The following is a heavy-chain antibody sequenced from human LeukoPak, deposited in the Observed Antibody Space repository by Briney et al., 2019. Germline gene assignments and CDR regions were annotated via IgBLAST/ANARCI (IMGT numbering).Heavy chain of an antibody. CDR1: GGSFSGYY. D-gene: IGHD3-3*01. CDR3: ARGGYDFWSGYRRNWFDP. CDR2: INHSGST. V-gene: IGHV4-34*01. Sequence: SETLSLTCAVYGGSFSGYYWSWIRQPPGKGLEWIGEINHSGSTNYNPPLKSRVTISVDTSKNQFSLKLSSVIAADTAVYYCARGGYDFWSGYRRNWFDPWGQGTLVTVSS. J-gene: IGHJ5*02.